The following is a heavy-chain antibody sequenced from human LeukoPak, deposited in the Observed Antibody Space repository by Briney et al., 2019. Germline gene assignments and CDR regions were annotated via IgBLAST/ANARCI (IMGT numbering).Heavy chain of an antibody. Sequence: PSETLSLTCAVSGDSIRSDYYWGWIRQPPGKGLECIGFLYYSGTTSYNPSPKSRITMSLDTSKNHFSLSLSSVTAADTGVYYCTRTLAYTANWDWGQGTLVTVSS. CDR3: TRTLAYTANWD. V-gene: IGHV4-38-2*01. CDR2: LYYSGTT. D-gene: IGHD1-1*01. CDR1: GDSIRSDYY. J-gene: IGHJ4*02.